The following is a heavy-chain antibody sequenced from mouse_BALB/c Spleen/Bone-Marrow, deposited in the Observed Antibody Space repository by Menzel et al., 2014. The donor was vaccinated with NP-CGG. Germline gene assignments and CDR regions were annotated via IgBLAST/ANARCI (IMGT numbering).Heavy chain of an antibody. CDR1: GFTFSTYG. CDR2: TNNSGGST. CDR3: ARDHVVGY. J-gene: IGHJ3*01. V-gene: IGHV5-6-3*01. Sequence: EVKLEESGGGLVQPGGSLKLSCAASGFTFSTYGMSWVRQTPDKRLELVASTNNSGGSTYYPDSVKGRFTISRDNAKNTLYLQMSSLKSEDTAMYYCARDHVVGYWGQGTPVTVSA.